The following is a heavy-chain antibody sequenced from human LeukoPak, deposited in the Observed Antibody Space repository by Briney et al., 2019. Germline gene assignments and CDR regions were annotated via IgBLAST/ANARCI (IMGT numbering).Heavy chain of an antibody. J-gene: IGHJ6*02. CDR2: TIPIFGTA. CDR3: GRGPKAGGPHHDMDV. Sequence: SVKVSCKASGGTFSSYAISWVRQAPGQGLEWMGGTIPIFGTANYAQKFQGRVTITADESTSTAYMELRSLSSDDTAVYYCGRGPKAGGPHHDMDVWGRGTTVTVSS. CDR1: GGTFSSYA. D-gene: IGHD2-15*01. V-gene: IGHV1-69*13.